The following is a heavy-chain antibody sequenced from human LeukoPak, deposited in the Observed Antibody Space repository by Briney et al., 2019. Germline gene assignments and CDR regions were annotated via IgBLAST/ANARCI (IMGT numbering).Heavy chain of an antibody. CDR3: AKDGWPYGLGSYYTPFDY. J-gene: IGHJ4*02. CDR2: ISGSGGST. Sequence: PGGSLRLSCAASGFTFSSYAMSWVRQAPGKGLEWVSAISGSGGSTYYADSVKGRFTISRDNSKNTLYLQMNSLRAEDTAVYYCAKDGWPYGLGSYYTPFDYWGQGTLVTVSS. V-gene: IGHV3-23*01. D-gene: IGHD3-10*01. CDR1: GFTFSSYA.